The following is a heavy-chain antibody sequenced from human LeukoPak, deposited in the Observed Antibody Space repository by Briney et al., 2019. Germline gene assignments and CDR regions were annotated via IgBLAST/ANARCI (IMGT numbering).Heavy chain of an antibody. CDR3: AKDRRPTTVVTYPSY. CDR1: GFTFRSYA. Sequence: PGGSLRLSXAASGFTFRSYAMSWVRQAPGKGLEWVSAISGSGGSTYYADSVKDRFTISRDNSKNTLYLQMNSLRAEGTAVYYCAKDRRPTTVVTYPSYWGQGTLVTVSS. D-gene: IGHD4-11*01. J-gene: IGHJ4*02. V-gene: IGHV3-23*01. CDR2: ISGSGGST.